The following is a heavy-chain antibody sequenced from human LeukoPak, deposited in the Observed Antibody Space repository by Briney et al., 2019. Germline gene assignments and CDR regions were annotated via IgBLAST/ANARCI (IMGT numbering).Heavy chain of an antibody. Sequence: SETLSLTCAVYGGSFSGYYWSWIRQPPGKGLEWIGEINHSVSTNYNPSLKSRVTISVDTTKNQFSLKLSSVTAADTAVYYCARAWYYYDSSGYYPFDYWGQGTLVTVSS. J-gene: IGHJ4*02. CDR2: INHSVST. CDR1: GGSFSGYY. D-gene: IGHD3-22*01. CDR3: ARAWYYYDSSGYYPFDY. V-gene: IGHV4-34*01.